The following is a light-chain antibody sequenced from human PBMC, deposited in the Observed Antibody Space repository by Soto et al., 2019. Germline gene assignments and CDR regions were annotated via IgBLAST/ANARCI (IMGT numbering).Light chain of an antibody. J-gene: IGLJ2*01. V-gene: IGLV2-14*01. CDR1: SSDVGGYNH. Sequence: QSALTQPASVSGSPGQSITISCTGTSSDVGGYNHVSWYQQHPGKAPKLMIFDVSNRPSGVSNRFSGSKACSTASLTISALQGEDEADYYCSSYASSSTLVLFGGGTKLTVL. CDR2: DVS. CDR3: SSYASSSTLVL.